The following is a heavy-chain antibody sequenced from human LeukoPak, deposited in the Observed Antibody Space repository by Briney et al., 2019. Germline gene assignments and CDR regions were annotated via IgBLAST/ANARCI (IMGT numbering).Heavy chain of an antibody. J-gene: IGHJ6*02. D-gene: IGHD3-22*01. CDR2: MNPNSGNT. V-gene: IGHV1-8*01. Sequence: ASVKVSCKASGYTFTSYDINWVRQATGQGLEWMGWMNPNSGNTGYAQKFQGRVTMTRNTSISTAYMELSRLRSDDTAVYYCARVGVGRYYDSSDYYYYYYGMDVWGQGTTVTVSS. CDR1: GYTFTSYD. CDR3: ARVGVGRYYDSSDYYYYYYGMDV.